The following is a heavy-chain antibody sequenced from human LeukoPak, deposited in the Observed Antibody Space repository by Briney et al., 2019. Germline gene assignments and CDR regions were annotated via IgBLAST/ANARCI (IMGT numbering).Heavy chain of an antibody. J-gene: IGHJ4*02. D-gene: IGHD1-26*01. CDR1: GGSIISYY. CDR3: ARAPYSGSYPDY. V-gene: IGHV4-59*01. CDR2: IYYSGST. Sequence: KASETLSLTCTVSGGSIISYYWTWIRQPPGKGLEWIGYIYYSGSTKYNPSLQSRVTISVDMSKNQFSLKLSSVTAADTAVYYCARAPYSGSYPDYWGQGTLVTVSS.